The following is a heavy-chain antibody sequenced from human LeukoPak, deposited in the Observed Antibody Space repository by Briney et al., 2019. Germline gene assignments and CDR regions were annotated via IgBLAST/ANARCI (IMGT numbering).Heavy chain of an antibody. J-gene: IGHJ1*01. D-gene: IGHD6-13*01. CDR2: ISSSGSTI. V-gene: IGHV3-11*01. Sequence: PGGSERLSCAASGFTFSDYYMSWIRQAPGKGLEWVSYISSSGSTIYYADSVKGRFTISRDNAKNSLYLQMNSLRAEDTAVYYCARTQYSSSWYGVLAEYFQHWGQGTLVTVSS. CDR1: GFTFSDYY. CDR3: ARTQYSSSWYGVLAEYFQH.